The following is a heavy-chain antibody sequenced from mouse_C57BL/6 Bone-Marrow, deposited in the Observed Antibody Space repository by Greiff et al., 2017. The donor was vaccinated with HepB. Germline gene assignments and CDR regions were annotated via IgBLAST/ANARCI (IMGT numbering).Heavy chain of an antibody. J-gene: IGHJ4*01. Sequence: VQLQQSGAELARPGASVKLSCKASGYTFTSYGISWVKQRTGQGLEWIGVIYPRSGNTNYNEKFKGKATLTADKSSSTAYMQLRSLTAEDSAVYFGARRDGGRGAMDDWGQGTSVTVAS. CDR1: GYTFTSYG. CDR3: ARRDGGRGAMDD. D-gene: IGHD1-1*01. CDR2: IYPRSGNT. V-gene: IGHV1-81*01.